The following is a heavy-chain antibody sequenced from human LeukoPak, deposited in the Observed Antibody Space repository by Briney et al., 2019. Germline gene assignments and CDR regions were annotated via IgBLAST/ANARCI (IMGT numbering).Heavy chain of an antibody. CDR1: GYSISNGYH. Sequence: SETLSLTCGVSGYSISNGYHWGWIRQPPGKGLEWIGSIYHSGSTYYNPSLKSRVTISVDTSKNQFSLKLTSVTAADTAVYYCARQTGSGLFILPGGQGTLVTVSS. D-gene: IGHD3/OR15-3a*01. V-gene: IGHV4-38-2*01. CDR3: ARQTGSGLFILP. CDR2: IYHSGST. J-gene: IGHJ4*02.